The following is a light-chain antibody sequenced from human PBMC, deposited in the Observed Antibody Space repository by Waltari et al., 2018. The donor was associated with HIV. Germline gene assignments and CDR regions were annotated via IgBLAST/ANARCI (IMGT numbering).Light chain of an antibody. Sequence: QSVLTQPPSVSGAPGQRVAISCTGTRSNIGANFDVHWYQHLPGTAPKLLIYGNDNRPSGVSDRFSGSRSGTSASLAISGLQAEDEGDYYCQSNDMNLNVRIFGGGTKLTVL. CDR1: RSNIGANFD. CDR2: GND. CDR3: QSNDMNLNVRI. J-gene: IGLJ2*01. V-gene: IGLV1-40*01.